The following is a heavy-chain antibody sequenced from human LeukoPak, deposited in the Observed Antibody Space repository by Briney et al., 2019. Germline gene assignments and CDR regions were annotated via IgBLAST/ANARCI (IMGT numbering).Heavy chain of an antibody. Sequence: SVKVSCKASGGTFSSYAISWVRQAPGQGLEWMGGVIPIFGTANYAQKFQGRVTITTDESTSTAYMELSSLRSEDTAVYYCARDLFYDSSGYYLDYWGQGTLVTVSS. D-gene: IGHD3-22*01. CDR2: VIPIFGTA. J-gene: IGHJ4*02. CDR1: GGTFSSYA. CDR3: ARDLFYDSSGYYLDY. V-gene: IGHV1-69*05.